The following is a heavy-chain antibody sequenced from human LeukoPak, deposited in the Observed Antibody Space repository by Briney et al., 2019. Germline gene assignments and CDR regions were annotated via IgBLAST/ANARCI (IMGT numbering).Heavy chain of an antibody. V-gene: IGHV4-39*01. Sequence: ASETLSLTCTVSGGSISTSAFYWGWLRQPPGQGLDWIVSIYDSGNEFYNPSLKSPATISAHTSQIQFSLKLNSVTAADQATYYPARQISDYYSYYLAVWGEGITVTDS. CDR2: IYDSGNE. J-gene: IGHJ6*03. CDR1: GGSISTSAFY. D-gene: IGHD2/OR15-2a*01. CDR3: ARQISDYYSYYLAV.